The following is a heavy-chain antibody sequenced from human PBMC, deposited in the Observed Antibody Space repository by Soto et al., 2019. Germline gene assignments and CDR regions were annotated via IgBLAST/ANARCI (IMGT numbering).Heavy chain of an antibody. J-gene: IGHJ4*02. CDR3: ARVLRSDSHWLFEFDY. V-gene: IGHV1-46*01. Sequence: QVQLVQSGAEVKKPGASVKVSCKASGYTFTNYYMHWVRQAPGQGLEWMGMINPSGGSTTYAQNFQGRVTMTRDTSTSTVYMELSRLRSEDTAVFYCARVLRSDSHWLFEFDYWGQGALVTVSS. CDR2: INPSGGST. CDR1: GYTFTNYY. D-gene: IGHD3-9*01.